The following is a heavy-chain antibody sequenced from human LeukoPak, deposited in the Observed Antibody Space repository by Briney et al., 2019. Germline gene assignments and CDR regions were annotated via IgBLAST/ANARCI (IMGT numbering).Heavy chain of an antibody. CDR3: AKMRVGQQLAHRGAFDI. D-gene: IGHD6-13*01. CDR2: ISWNSGSI. Sequence: GGSLRLSCAASGFTFDDYAMHWVRQAPGKGLEWVSGISWNSGSIGYADSVKGRFTISRDNAKNSLYLQMNSLRAEDTALYYCAKMRVGQQLAHRGAFDIWGQGTMVTVSS. V-gene: IGHV3-9*01. CDR1: GFTFDDYA. J-gene: IGHJ3*02.